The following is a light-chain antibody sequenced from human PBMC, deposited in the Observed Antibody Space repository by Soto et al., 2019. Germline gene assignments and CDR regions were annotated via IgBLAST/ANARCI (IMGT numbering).Light chain of an antibody. CDR3: QQYNHWPPYT. J-gene: IGKJ2*01. Sequence: EIVMTQSPAPLSVSPGERATLSCRASQSVSSNLAWYRQKPGQAPRLLIYGGSTRATGIPPRFTGSGSGTEFTLTIVSLQSEDFATYYCQQYNHWPPYTFGQGTKLEIK. CDR2: GGS. V-gene: IGKV3-15*01. CDR1: QSVSSN.